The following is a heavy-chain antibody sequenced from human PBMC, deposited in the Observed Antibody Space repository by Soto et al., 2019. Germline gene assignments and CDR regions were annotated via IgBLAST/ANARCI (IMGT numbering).Heavy chain of an antibody. CDR3: ARSRSTGYVYFGS. J-gene: IGHJ4*02. D-gene: IGHD3-10*02. CDR2: IIPIFGTA. Sequence: QVQLEQSGAEVKKPGSSVTVSCKASGGTFSNYAISWVRQAPGQGLEWMGGIIPIFGTANYAQKLQDRATIPADESTSTAYIALSSLRSDGTAVYYCARSRSTGYVYFGSWCQGTLVSVSS. CDR1: GGTFSNYA. V-gene: IGHV1-69*12.